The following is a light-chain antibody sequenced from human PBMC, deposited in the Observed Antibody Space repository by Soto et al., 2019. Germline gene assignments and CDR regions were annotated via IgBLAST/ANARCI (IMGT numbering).Light chain of an antibody. Sequence: EIVLTQSPGTLSLSPGERATLSCRASQSVNNNYLAWYQQKPGQAPRLLVHGAAIRATGIPDRFSGSGSGADFTLTISRLDPEDFAVYYCQQYGSSPGTFGQGTRLEIK. V-gene: IGKV3-20*01. J-gene: IGKJ5*01. CDR2: GAA. CDR3: QQYGSSPGT. CDR1: QSVNNNY.